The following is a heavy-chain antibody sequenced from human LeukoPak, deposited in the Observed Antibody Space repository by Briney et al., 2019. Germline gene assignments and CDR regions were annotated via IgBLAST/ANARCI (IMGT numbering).Heavy chain of an antibody. J-gene: IGHJ4*02. CDR3: ARDYYDSSGYPYFDY. D-gene: IGHD3-22*01. CDR1: GFTFSSYA. Sequence: GGSLRLSCAASGFTFSSYAMHWVRQAPGKGLEWVAVISYDGSNKYYADSVKGRFTISRDNSKNTLYLQMNSLRAEDTAVYYCARDYYDSSGYPYFDYWGQGTLVTVSS. CDR2: ISYDGSNK. V-gene: IGHV3-30*04.